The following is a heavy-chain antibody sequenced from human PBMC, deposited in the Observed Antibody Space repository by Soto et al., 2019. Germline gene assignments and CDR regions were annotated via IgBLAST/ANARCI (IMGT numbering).Heavy chain of an antibody. Sequence: ESGGGLVKPGGSLRLSCAVSGFAFSSYSVNWVRQAPGKGLEWISSISSSGDTYYADSLKGRLAISRDNAKNSLYLQMTSLRVEDTAVYYCARGADYTNSNFDYWGRGTLVTVAS. J-gene: IGHJ4*02. CDR2: ISSSGDT. D-gene: IGHD4-4*01. CDR3: ARGADYTNSNFDY. CDR1: GFAFSSYS. V-gene: IGHV3-21*01.